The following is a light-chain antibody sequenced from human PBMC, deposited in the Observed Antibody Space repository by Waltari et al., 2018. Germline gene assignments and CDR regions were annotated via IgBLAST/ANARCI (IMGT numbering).Light chain of an antibody. CDR3: QQYDSYSLLS. CDR2: RAS. J-gene: IGKJ4*01. Sequence: QMAQSPSTLSASVGDTVTISCRASQVISSWVAWYQHKPGKAPKLLIYRASTLLTGVPSRFSGSGSSTHFTLTISSLQPDDAATDFCQQYDSYSLLSFGGGTTVELK. V-gene: IGKV1-5*03. CDR1: QVISSW.